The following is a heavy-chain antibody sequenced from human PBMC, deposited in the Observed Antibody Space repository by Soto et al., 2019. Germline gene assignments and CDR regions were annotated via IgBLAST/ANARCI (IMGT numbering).Heavy chain of an antibody. D-gene: IGHD6-6*01. Sequence: GGSLRLSCAASGFTFSSYSMNWVRQAPGKGLEWVSSISSSSSYIYYADSVKGRFTISRDNAKNSLYLQMNSLRAEDTAVYYCAREWVGQLVKDPNYWGQGTLVTVSS. J-gene: IGHJ4*02. CDR2: ISSSSSYI. CDR3: AREWVGQLVKDPNY. V-gene: IGHV3-21*01. CDR1: GFTFSSYS.